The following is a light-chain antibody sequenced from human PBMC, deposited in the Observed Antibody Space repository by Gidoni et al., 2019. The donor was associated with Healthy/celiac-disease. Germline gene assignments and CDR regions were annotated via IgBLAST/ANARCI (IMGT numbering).Light chain of an antibody. Sequence: DIQMTQYPSSLSASVADRVTITCRASQSSSSYLNWYQPKPGKAPKLLIYAASSLQSGVPSRFSGSGSGTYFTLTISSLQPEDFATYYCQQSYSTPPITFGQGTRLEIK. CDR1: QSSSSY. J-gene: IGKJ5*01. CDR3: QQSYSTPPIT. V-gene: IGKV1-39*01. CDR2: AAS.